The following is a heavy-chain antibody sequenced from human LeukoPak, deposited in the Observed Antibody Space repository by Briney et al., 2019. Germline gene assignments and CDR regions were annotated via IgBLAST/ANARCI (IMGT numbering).Heavy chain of an antibody. V-gene: IGHV4-34*01. Sequence: SETLSLTCAVYGGSFSGYYWSWIRQPPGKGLEWIGEINHSGSTNYNPSLKSRVTISVDTSKNQFSLKLSSVTAADTAVYYCATRGGRIAAAGNNWFDPWGQGTLVTVSS. CDR2: INHSGST. J-gene: IGHJ5*02. CDR3: ATRGGRIAAAGNNWFDP. D-gene: IGHD6-13*01. CDR1: GGSFSGYY.